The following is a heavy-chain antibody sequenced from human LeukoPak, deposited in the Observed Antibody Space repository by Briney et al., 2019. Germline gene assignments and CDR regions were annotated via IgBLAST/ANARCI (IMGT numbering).Heavy chain of an antibody. CDR3: ARHKNSASNVFDI. Sequence: SETLSLTCTVSGGSISSYYWSWIRQPPWKGLERIGYIYYSGSTNYNPSLNSRVTISVDTSKNQFSLKLSSVPAADTAMYYCARHKNSASNVFDIWGQGTVVTVSS. CDR2: IYYSGST. CDR1: GGSISSYY. J-gene: IGHJ3*02. D-gene: IGHD1-7*01. V-gene: IGHV4-59*08.